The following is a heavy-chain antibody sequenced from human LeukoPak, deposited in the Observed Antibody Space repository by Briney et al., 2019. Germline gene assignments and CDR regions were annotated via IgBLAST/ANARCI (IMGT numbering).Heavy chain of an antibody. J-gene: IGHJ4*02. Sequence: GGSLRFSCAASGFTFRSYAIHWVRQAPGKGLEWVAVISYDGSNKYYADSVKGRFTISRDNSKNTLYLQMNSLRAEDTAVYYCAKDQSDYWGQGTLVTVSS. CDR3: AKDQSDY. CDR1: GFTFRSYA. V-gene: IGHV3-30*04. CDR2: ISYDGSNK.